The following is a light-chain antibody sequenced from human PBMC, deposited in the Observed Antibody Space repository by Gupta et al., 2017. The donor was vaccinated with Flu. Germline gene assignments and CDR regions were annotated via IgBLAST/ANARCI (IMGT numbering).Light chain of an antibody. J-gene: IGLJ3*02. CDR1: SSHSGAGYD. Sequence: QSVLTPPPSVSGPTGQRITISCAGRSSHSGAGYDVPWYQQRPGKFHKLLIHTSNNRPSGVPDLFSFSKSATPASLAITGPQAADEADYYCQSYDSSLSGSVFGGGTKLTVL. V-gene: IGLV1-40*01. CDR2: TSN. CDR3: QSYDSSLSGSV.